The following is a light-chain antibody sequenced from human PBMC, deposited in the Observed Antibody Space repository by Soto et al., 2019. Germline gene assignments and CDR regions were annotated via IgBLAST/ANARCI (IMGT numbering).Light chain of an antibody. V-gene: IGKV1-39*01. Sequence: DIQMTQSPSSLSASVGDRVIINCRASQSISSYLNWYQQKPGKAPKLLIYAASSLQSGVPSRFGGSGSGTDFTLTIGSLQPEDSATYFCQQSYSTPQPFGQGTKVEIK. J-gene: IGKJ1*01. CDR1: QSISSY. CDR3: QQSYSTPQP. CDR2: AAS.